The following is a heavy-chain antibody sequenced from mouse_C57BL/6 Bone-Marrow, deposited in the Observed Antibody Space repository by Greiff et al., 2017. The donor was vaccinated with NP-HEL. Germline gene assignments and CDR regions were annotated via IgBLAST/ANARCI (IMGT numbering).Heavy chain of an antibody. J-gene: IGHJ2*01. V-gene: IGHV5-6*01. CDR2: ISSGGSYT. Sequence: EVMLVESGGDLVKPGGSLKLSCAASGFTFSSYGMSWVRQTPDKRLEWVATISSGGSYTYYPDSVKGRFTISRDNAKNTLYLQMSSLKSEDTAMYYCARQRTYYYGSSLDYWGQGTTLTVSS. CDR3: ARQRTYYYGSSLDY. D-gene: IGHD1-1*01. CDR1: GFTFSSYG.